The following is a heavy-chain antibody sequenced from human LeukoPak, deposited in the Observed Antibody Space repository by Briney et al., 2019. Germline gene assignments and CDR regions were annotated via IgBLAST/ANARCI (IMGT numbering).Heavy chain of an antibody. J-gene: IGHJ4*02. V-gene: IGHV3-20*04. D-gene: IGHD3-22*01. CDR1: GFTFDDYG. Sequence: PGGSLRLSCAASGFTFDDYGMSWVRQAPWKGLEWVSGIIGNGENTGYADSVRGRFTISRDNAKKSLYLQMNSLRAEDTALYYCARGSLGYYDIIGKLDSWGQGTLVTVSS. CDR2: IIGNGENT. CDR3: ARGSLGYYDIIGKLDS.